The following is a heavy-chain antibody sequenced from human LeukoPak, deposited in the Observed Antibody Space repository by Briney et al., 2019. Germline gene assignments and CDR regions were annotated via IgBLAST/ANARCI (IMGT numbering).Heavy chain of an antibody. CDR3: ANSHSSGDGGGYRPFDY. CDR2: ITSSGGRT. D-gene: IGHD3-16*02. J-gene: IGHJ4*02. CDR1: GFTLSNYA. Sequence: QTGGSLRLSCAASGFTLSNYAMSWVRQAPGEGLEWVSGITSSGGRTYYADAVKGRFTISRDNSKNQLDLQMNGLRVEDTAVYYCANSHSSGDGGGYRPFDYWGQGTLVIVSS. V-gene: IGHV3-23*01.